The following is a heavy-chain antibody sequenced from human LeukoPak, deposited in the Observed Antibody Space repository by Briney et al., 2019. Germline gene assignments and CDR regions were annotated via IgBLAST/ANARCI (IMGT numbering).Heavy chain of an antibody. J-gene: IGHJ4*02. CDR2: IYYSGST. V-gene: IGHV4-59*01. D-gene: IGHD5-12*01. Sequence: SETLSLTCTVSGDSISTYYWSWIRQPPGKGLEWIGYIYYSGSTNYNPSLKSRVTISVDTSKNQFSLKLSSVTAADTAVYYCARDGGGYDSWGQGTLVTVSS. CDR3: ARDGGGYDS. CDR1: GDSISTYY.